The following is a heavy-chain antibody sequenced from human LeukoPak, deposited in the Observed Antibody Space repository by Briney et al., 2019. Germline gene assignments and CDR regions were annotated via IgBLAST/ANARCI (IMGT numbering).Heavy chain of an antibody. CDR3: ARDTVVPAAPGYFDYYGMDV. J-gene: IGHJ6*04. D-gene: IGHD2-2*01. Sequence: SVKVSCKASGGTFSSYAISWVRQAPGQGLEWVGGIIPIFGTVNYAQKFQGRVTITADKSTSTAYMELSSLRSEDTAVYYCARDTVVPAAPGYFDYYGMDVWGKGTTVTVSS. CDR2: IIPIFGTV. CDR1: GGTFSSYA. V-gene: IGHV1-69*06.